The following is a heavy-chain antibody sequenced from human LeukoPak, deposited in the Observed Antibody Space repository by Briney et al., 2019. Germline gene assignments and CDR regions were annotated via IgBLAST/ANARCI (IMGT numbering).Heavy chain of an antibody. Sequence: PSETLSLTCAVYGGSFSGYYWSWIRQPPGKGLEWIGEINHSGSTNYKPSLKSRVTISVDTSKNQFSLKLSSVTAADTAVYYCARGAQNHALYYWYFDLWGRGTLVTVSS. CDR1: GGSFSGYY. CDR3: ARGAQNHALYYWYFDL. D-gene: IGHD2-2*02. CDR2: INHSGST. V-gene: IGHV4-34*01. J-gene: IGHJ2*01.